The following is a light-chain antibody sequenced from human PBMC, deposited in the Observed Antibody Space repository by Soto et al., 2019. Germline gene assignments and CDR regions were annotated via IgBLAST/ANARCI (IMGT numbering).Light chain of an antibody. CDR1: QSVCSQ. J-gene: IGKJ5*01. Sequence: DIVMTQSPATLSVCPGERGSLXCRASQSVCSQFVWYQQRTGEAPRPLISDSSTRATGIQARLSGSGSGREFTLNLSSLHSEDFAVYYCQQYNNWPPITFGQGTRLEIK. CDR2: DSS. V-gene: IGKV3D-15*01. CDR3: QQYNNWPPIT.